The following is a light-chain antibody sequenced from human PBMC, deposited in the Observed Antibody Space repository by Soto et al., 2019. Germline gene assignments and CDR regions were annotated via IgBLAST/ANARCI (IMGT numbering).Light chain of an antibody. CDR3: CSYAGSYTLYV. CDR2: DVS. CDR1: SSDVGGYNY. V-gene: IGLV2-11*01. J-gene: IGLJ1*01. Sequence: ALAQPRSVSGSPGQSVTISCTGTSSDVGGYNYVSWYQQHPGKAPKLMIYDVSKRPSGVPDRFSGSKSGNTASLTISGLQAEDEADYYCCSYAGSYTLYVFGTGTKVTVL.